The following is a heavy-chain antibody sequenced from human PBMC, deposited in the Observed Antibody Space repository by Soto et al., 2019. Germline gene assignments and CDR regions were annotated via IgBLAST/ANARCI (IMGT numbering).Heavy chain of an antibody. J-gene: IGHJ5*02. CDR1: GGSITIGGYC. D-gene: IGHD3-10*01. CDR3: ARVWFGESSWFDP. CDR2: ICHSGNT. Sequence: PSETLSLTFTVSGGSITIGGYCWSWIRQPPGQGLEWIGYICHSGNTYYNPSLKSRVTTSLDRSKNQFSLNLSSVTAAATAVYYCARVWFGESSWFDPWGQGTLVTVSS. V-gene: IGHV4-30-2*01.